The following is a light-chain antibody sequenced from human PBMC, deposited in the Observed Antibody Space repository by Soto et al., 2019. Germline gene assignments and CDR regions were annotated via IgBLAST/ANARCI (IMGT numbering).Light chain of an antibody. CDR3: QQRSSWPT. CDR2: NAS. CDR1: QSVSNY. V-gene: IGKV3-11*01. Sequence: IVLTQSPATLSLSPGERATLSCRASQSVSNYVAWYQQKPGQAPRLLIYNASTRATGIPGRFSGSGSGTDFTLTISSLEPEDFAIYYCQQRSSWPTFAPGTKVDIK. J-gene: IGKJ3*01.